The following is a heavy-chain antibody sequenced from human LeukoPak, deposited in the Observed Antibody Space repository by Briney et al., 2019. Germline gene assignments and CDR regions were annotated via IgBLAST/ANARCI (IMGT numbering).Heavy chain of an antibody. CDR2: INPNSGGT. CDR3: ASASLPALRFLEWLPFN. V-gene: IGHV1-2*02. CDR1: GYTFTGYY. J-gene: IGHJ4*02. Sequence: ASVKVSCKAPGYTFTGYYMHWVRQAPGQGLEWMGWINPNSGGTNYAQKFQGRVTMTRDTSISTACMELSRLRSDDTAVYYCASASLPALRFLEWLPFNWGQGTLVTVSS. D-gene: IGHD3-3*01.